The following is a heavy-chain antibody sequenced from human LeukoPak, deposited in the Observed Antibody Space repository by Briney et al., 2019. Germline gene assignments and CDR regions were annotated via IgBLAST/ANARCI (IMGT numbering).Heavy chain of an antibody. D-gene: IGHD5-18*01. CDR2: LSFVGRT. CDR3: ARGEYSYGHYYYYYYMDV. J-gene: IGHJ6*03. V-gene: IGHV4-39*07. CDR1: GVSITRTSYY. Sequence: SETLSLTCTVSGVSITRTSYYWGWIRQSPGKGLEWIASLSFVGRTYYNLSLKSRVAVSIDTSKNQFSLNLSSVTAADTAVYYCARGEYSYGHYYYYYYMDVWGKGTTVTVSS.